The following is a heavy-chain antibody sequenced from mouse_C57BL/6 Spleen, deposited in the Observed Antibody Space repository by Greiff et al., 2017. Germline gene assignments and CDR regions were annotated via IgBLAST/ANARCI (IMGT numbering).Heavy chain of an antibody. J-gene: IGHJ1*03. D-gene: IGHD1-1*01. Sequence: EVKLLESVAELVRPGASVKLSCTASGFNIKNTYMHWVKQRPEQGLEWIGRIDPANGNTKYAPKFQGKATITADTSSNTAYLQLSSLTSEDTAIYYCARSSGSSYRYFDVWGTGTTVTVSS. CDR3: ARSSGSSYRYFDV. CDR1: GFNIKNTY. CDR2: IDPANGNT. V-gene: IGHV14-3*01.